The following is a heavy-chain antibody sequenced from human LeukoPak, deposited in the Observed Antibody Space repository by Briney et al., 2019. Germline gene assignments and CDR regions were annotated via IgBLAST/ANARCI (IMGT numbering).Heavy chain of an antibody. CDR3: ARARGFERRFDY. V-gene: IGHV4-59*01. CDR2: IYYSGST. CDR1: GGSISSYY. D-gene: IGHD5-12*01. J-gene: IGHJ4*02. Sequence: PSETLSLTCTVSGGSISSYYWNWIRQPPGKGLEWIGYIYYSGSTNYNPSLKSRVTISVDTSKNQFSLKLSSVTAADTAVYYCARARGFERRFDYWGQGTLVTVSS.